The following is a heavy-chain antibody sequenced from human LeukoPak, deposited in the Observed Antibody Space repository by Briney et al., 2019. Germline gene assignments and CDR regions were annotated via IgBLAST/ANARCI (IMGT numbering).Heavy chain of an antibody. V-gene: IGHV3-23*01. D-gene: IGHD2-15*01. CDR3: ANTPGVVVAATREDY. Sequence: GGSLRLSCAASGFTFSSYGMSWVRQAPGKGLEWVSAISGSGGRTYYADSVKGRFTISRENSKNKLYMQMKSLRAEDRAVYYCANTPGVVVAATREDYWGQGTLVTVSS. J-gene: IGHJ4*02. CDR2: ISGSGGRT. CDR1: GFTFSSYG.